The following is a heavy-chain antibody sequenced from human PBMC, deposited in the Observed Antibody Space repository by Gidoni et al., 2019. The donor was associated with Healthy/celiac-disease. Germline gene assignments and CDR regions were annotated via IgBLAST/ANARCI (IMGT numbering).Heavy chain of an antibody. D-gene: IGHD5-18*01. J-gene: IGHJ5*02. Sequence: QVQLVESGGGVVQPGRSLRLSCAASGFTFSSYGMHWVRQAPGKGLEWVAVISYDGSNKYYADSVKGRFTISRDNSKNTLYLQMNSLRAEDTAVYYCAKDHVDTAPWGQGTLVTVSS. CDR3: AKDHVDTAP. CDR2: ISYDGSNK. V-gene: IGHV3-30*18. CDR1: GFTFSSYG.